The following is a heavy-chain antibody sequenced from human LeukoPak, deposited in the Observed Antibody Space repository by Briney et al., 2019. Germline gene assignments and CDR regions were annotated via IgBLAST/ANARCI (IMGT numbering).Heavy chain of an antibody. D-gene: IGHD2-15*01. CDR2: IDYSGNT. CDR1: SGSLSSNNHY. V-gene: IGHV4-39*07. CDR3: VRDRQYCTGGNCYSEDLPDS. J-gene: IGHJ4*02. Sequence: PSETLSLTCTVPSGSLSSNNHYWGWIRQPQGKRLEWIGSIDYSGNTDYNPSLKSRVSISVDTSKKQFSLKITSVTAADTAVYYCVRDRQYCTGGNCYSEDLPDSWGQGIVVAVSS.